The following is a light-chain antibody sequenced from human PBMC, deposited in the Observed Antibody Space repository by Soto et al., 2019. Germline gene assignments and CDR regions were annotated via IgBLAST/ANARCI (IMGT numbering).Light chain of an antibody. CDR1: QSVSSSY. V-gene: IGKV3-20*01. CDR2: GAS. J-gene: IGKJ4*01. Sequence: EIVLTQSPGTLSLSPGERATLSCRASQSVSSSYLAWYQQTPGQAPRLLIYGASSRATGIPDRFSGSGSGTDFTLTISSLEPEDFAVYYCQQYGRSPLTFGGGTKVEIK. CDR3: QQYGRSPLT.